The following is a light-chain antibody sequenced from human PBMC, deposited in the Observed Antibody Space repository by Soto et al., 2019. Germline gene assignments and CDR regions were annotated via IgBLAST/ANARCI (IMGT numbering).Light chain of an antibody. Sequence: DIHMTQSPTSVSASVGDRVTITCRASQGISSWLAWYQQKPGKPPKLLIYKASNLQSGVPSRFSGSGSGTDFTLTINNLQPEDFSTYYCQQASSFPLTFGGGTKVEIK. CDR1: QGISSW. V-gene: IGKV1-12*01. CDR3: QQASSFPLT. J-gene: IGKJ4*01. CDR2: KAS.